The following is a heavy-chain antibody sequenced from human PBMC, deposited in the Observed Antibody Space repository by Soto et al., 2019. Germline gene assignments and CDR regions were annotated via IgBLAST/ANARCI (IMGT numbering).Heavy chain of an antibody. J-gene: IGHJ5*02. CDR3: ARGVNSSSWYMGWFDP. V-gene: IGHV3-13*04. Sequence: EVQLVESGGGLVQPGGSLRLSCAASGFTFSSYDMHWVRQATGKGLEWVSAIGTAGDTYYPGSVKGRFTISRENAKNSLYLQMNSLRAWDTAVYYCARGVNSSSWYMGWFDPWGQGTLVTVSS. D-gene: IGHD6-13*01. CDR1: GFTFSSYD. CDR2: IGTAGDT.